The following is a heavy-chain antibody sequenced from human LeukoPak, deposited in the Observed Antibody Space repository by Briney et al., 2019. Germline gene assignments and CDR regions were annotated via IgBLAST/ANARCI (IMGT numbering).Heavy chain of an antibody. V-gene: IGHV3-21*01. CDR1: GFTFSSYS. J-gene: IGHJ4*02. D-gene: IGHD2-2*01. CDR2: ISSSSSYI. Sequence: GGSLRLSCAASGFTFSSYSMNWVRQAPGEGLEWVSSISSSSSYIYYADSVKGRFTISRDNAKNSLYLQMNSLRAEDTAVYYCARDPYQHLFDYWGQGTLVTVSS. CDR3: ARDPYQHLFDY.